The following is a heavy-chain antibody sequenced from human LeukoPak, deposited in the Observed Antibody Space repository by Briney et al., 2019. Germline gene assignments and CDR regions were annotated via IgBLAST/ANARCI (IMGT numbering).Heavy chain of an antibody. CDR3: ARAQTYGDSRLLLDY. Sequence: PGGSLRLSCAASGFTFSSYAMHWVRHAPGKGLEWVSGINWNGGSTGYADSVEGRFTIFRDNARNSQYLQMNSLRVEDTALYYCARAQTYGDSRLLLDYWGQGTLVTVSS. V-gene: IGHV3-20*04. CDR1: GFTFSSYA. CDR2: INWNGGST. J-gene: IGHJ4*02. D-gene: IGHD4-17*01.